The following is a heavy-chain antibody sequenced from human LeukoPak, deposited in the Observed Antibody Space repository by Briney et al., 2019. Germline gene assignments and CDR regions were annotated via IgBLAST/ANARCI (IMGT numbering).Heavy chain of an antibody. V-gene: IGHV1-2*02. CDR1: GYTFTAYH. CDR3: ARASDQQCDY. D-gene: IGHD6-19*01. Sequence: ASVKVSCKASGYTFTAYHVHWVRQAPGQGLEWMGWINPNSGDTNYAQKFQGRVTMTRDTSISTAYMELRRLRSDDTAVYYCARASDQQCDYWGQGTLVTVSS. CDR2: INPNSGDT. J-gene: IGHJ4*02.